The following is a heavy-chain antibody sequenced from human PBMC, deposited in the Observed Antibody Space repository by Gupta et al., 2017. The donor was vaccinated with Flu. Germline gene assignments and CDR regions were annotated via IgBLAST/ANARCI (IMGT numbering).Heavy chain of an antibody. CDR3: ARGIFGISAGVGLDH. V-gene: IGHV3-74*01. Sequence: GFAFTPYWMHWVRQVPGKGLEWVSRINSDGSAAHYVDSVKGRFTISRDNAKSTLYLQMNSLRVEDMAVYYCARGIFGISAGVGLDHWGQGT. J-gene: IGHJ4*02. CDR1: GFAFTPYW. CDR2: INSDGSAA. D-gene: IGHD3-3*01.